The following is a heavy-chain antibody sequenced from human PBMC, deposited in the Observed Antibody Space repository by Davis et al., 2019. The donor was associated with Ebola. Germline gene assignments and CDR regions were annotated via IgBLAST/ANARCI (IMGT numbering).Heavy chain of an antibody. V-gene: IGHV4-34*01. CDR3: ARHGSSWYRYYYYGMDV. D-gene: IGHD6-13*01. Sequence: SETLSLTCAVYGGSFSGYYWSWIRQPPGKGLEWIGEINHSGSTNYNPSLKSRVTISVDTSKNQFSLKLSSVTAADTAVYYCARHGSSWYRYYYYGMDVWGQGTTVTVSS. J-gene: IGHJ6*02. CDR2: INHSGST. CDR1: GGSFSGYY.